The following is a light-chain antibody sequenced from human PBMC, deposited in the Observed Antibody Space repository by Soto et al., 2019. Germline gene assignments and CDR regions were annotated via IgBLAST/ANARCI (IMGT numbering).Light chain of an antibody. CDR1: QSISTW. CDR3: QQYYSYSPCT. J-gene: IGKJ2*02. Sequence: DIQMTQSPSTLPASVGDRVTITCRASQSISTWLAWYQQKPGKAPKVLIYQASSLESGVPSRFSGSGSGTEFTLTFSDLQPDDFESYYCQQYYSYSPCTFGQGTKLEIK. V-gene: IGKV1-5*03. CDR2: QAS.